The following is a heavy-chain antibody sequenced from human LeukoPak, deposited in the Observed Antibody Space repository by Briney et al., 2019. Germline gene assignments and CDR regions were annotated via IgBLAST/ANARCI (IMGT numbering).Heavy chain of an antibody. D-gene: IGHD1-26*01. J-gene: IGHJ5*02. CDR2: IHSNGYT. Sequence: SETLSLTCTVSGGSISGYYWTWIRQPPGQGLEWIAYIHSNGYTDYNPSLRSRVTISVDPSKNQFSLTVTPVTATDTAIYYCAQRQGPMSGTYDYFDPWGQGALVTVSS. V-gene: IGHV4-4*09. CDR3: AQRQGPMSGTYDYFDP. CDR1: GGSISGYY.